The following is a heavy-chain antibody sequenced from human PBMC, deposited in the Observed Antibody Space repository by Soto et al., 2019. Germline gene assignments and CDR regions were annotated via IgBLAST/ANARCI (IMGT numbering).Heavy chain of an antibody. J-gene: IGHJ6*02. CDR2: VYAGEST. CDR3: AREEVGDTYYYYGMDV. V-gene: IGHV3-53*01. Sequence: EMQVVESGGGLIQPGGSLRLSCAASGFSVGTNYMSWVRQAPGKGLEWVAIVYAGESTYYADSVKGRFTISRDNSKNTVYLQMHRLRAGDTAIYYCAREEVGDTYYYYGMDVWGQGTTVTVSS. CDR1: GFSVGTNY. D-gene: IGHD2-15*01.